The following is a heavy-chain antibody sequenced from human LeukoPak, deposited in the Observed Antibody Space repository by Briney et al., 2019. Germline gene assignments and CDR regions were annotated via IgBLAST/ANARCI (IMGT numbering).Heavy chain of an antibody. D-gene: IGHD1-26*01. Sequence: SVKVSCKASGGTSSSYAISWVRQAPGQGLEWMGGIIPIFGTANYAQKFQGRVTITADESTSTAYMELRSLRSDDTAVYYCARSGRGTYYYFDLWGQGTLVTVSS. J-gene: IGHJ4*02. CDR2: IIPIFGTA. V-gene: IGHV1-69*13. CDR3: ARSGRGTYYYFDL. CDR1: GGTSSSYA.